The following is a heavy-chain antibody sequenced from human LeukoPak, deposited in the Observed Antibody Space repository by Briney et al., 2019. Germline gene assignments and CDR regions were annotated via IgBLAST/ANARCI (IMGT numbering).Heavy chain of an antibody. CDR1: DGSISSDY. V-gene: IGHV4-59*08. J-gene: IGHJ4*02. Sequence: SETLSLTCTVSDGSISSDYWSWIRQPPGKGLEWIGYIHYSGSANYNPSLKSRLTISVDTSKNQFSLELSSVTAADTAVYYCARHHSSGYYWGLGYWGQGTLVTVSS. CDR2: IHYSGSA. CDR3: ARHHSSGYYWGLGY. D-gene: IGHD6-19*01.